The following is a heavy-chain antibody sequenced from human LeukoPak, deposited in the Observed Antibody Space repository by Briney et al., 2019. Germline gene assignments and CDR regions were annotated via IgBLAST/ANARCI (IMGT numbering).Heavy chain of an antibody. CDR2: IYYSGST. J-gene: IGHJ3*02. CDR1: GGSISSYY. CDR3: ARLSSWYGGRDAFDI. Sequence: SETLSLTCTVSGGSISSYYWSWIRQPPGKGLEWIGYIYYSGSTNYNPSLKSRVTISVDTSKNQFSLKLSSVTAADTAVYYCARLSSWYGGRDAFDIWGQGTMVTVSS. D-gene: IGHD6-13*01. V-gene: IGHV4-59*08.